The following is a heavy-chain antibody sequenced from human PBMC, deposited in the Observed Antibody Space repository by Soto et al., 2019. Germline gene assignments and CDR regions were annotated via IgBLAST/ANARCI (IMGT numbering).Heavy chain of an antibody. CDR2: ISAYNGNT. D-gene: IGHD4-17*01. J-gene: IGHJ2*01. CDR3: ARDSTLLAYGAYYWYFDL. CDR1: GYTFTSYG. V-gene: IGHV1-18*01. Sequence: QVQLVQSGAEVKKPGASVKVSCKASGYTFTSYGISWVRQAPGQGLEWMGWISAYNGNTNYAQKLQGRVTITTDTSTSTAYMELRSLRSDDTAVYYCARDSTLLAYGAYYWYFDLWGRGTLVTVSS.